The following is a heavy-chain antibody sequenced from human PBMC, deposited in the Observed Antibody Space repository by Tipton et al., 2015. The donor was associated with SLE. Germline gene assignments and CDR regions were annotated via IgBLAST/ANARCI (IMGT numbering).Heavy chain of an antibody. V-gene: IGHV4-31*03. CDR1: GGSITSGGNY. D-gene: IGHD6-13*01. Sequence: TLSLTCNVSGGSITSGGNYWSWIRQHPGKGLEWIGYIGYSGTTYYSPSLKSRVTISADMSKNQFSLKVTSVTAADTAVYYCARRVAAAGRTEWFDPWGQGTLVTVSS. J-gene: IGHJ5*02. CDR3: ARRVAAAGRTEWFDP. CDR2: IGYSGTT.